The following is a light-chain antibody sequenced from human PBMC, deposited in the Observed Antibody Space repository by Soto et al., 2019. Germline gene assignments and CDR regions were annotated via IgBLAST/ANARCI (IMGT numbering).Light chain of an antibody. CDR3: QQSYTAPLS. CDR1: QTVSIF. J-gene: IGKJ5*01. Sequence: DIQMTQSPPSLSASVGDTVSITCRASQTVSIFLNWYQQKLGQAPTALIHRASTLQSGVPSRFAGSGDGTGFTLTINDVQADDFATYYCQQSYTAPLSFGQGTRLEIK. CDR2: RAS. V-gene: IGKV1-39*01.